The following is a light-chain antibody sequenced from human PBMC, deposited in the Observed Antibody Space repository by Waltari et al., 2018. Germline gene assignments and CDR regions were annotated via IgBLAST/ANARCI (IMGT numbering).Light chain of an antibody. CDR1: QSVSSN. CDR3: QQYGSSPIT. CDR2: GAS. J-gene: IGKJ1*01. V-gene: IGKV3-20*01. Sequence: EIVLTQSPGTLSLSPGESATLSCRASQSVSSNLAWYQQKPGQAPRRLIYGASSRATGIPDRFSGSGSGTDFTLTISRLEPEDFAAYYCQQYGSSPITFGQGTKVEIK.